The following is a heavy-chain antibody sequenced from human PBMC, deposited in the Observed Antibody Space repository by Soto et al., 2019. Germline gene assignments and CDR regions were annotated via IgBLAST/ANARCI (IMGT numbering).Heavy chain of an antibody. CDR3: AGHRKTAMVFES. D-gene: IGHD5-18*01. Sequence: SETLSLTCTVSGDSSSSDYWSWIRQPPGKGLEWIGYIYYSGGTNYNPSLKSRVTISIDRSKRQVSLQLNSVTAADTAVYYCAGHRKTAMVFESWGQGTLVTVSS. CDR2: IYYSGGT. CDR1: GDSSSSDY. J-gene: IGHJ4*02. V-gene: IGHV4-59*08.